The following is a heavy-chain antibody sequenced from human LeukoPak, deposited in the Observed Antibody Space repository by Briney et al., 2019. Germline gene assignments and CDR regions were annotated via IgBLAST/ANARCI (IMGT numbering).Heavy chain of an antibody. Sequence: GGSLRLSCAASGFTFSSYAMHWVRQAPGKGLEWVAVISYDGSNKYYADSVKGRFTISRDNAKNSLYLQMNSLRAEDMALYYCANGLYDFWSGFAFDIWGQGTMVTVSS. J-gene: IGHJ3*02. CDR1: GFTFSSYA. D-gene: IGHD3-3*01. V-gene: IGHV3-30-3*01. CDR2: ISYDGSNK. CDR3: ANGLYDFWSGFAFDI.